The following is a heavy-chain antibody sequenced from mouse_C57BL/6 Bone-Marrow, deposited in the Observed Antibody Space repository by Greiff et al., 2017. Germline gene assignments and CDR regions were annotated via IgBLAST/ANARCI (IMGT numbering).Heavy chain of an antibody. V-gene: IGHV1-69*01. CDR1: GYTFTSYW. Sequence: QVQLQQPGAELVMPGASVKLSCKASGYTFTSYWMHWVKQRPGQGLEWIGEIDPSDSYTNYNQKFKGKSTLTVDKSSSTAYMQLSSLTSEDSAVYYCAREAVDGYYPLNYFDYWGQGTTRTVSS. CDR3: AREAVDGYYPLNYFDY. D-gene: IGHD2-3*01. CDR2: IDPSDSYT. J-gene: IGHJ2*01.